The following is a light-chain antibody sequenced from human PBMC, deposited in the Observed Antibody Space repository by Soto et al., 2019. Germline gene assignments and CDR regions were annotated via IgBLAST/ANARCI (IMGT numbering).Light chain of an antibody. CDR2: KAS. J-gene: IGKJ1*01. CDR1: QTISSW. Sequence: DIQMTQSPSTLSGSVGDRVTITCRASQTISSWLAWYQQKPGKAPKLLIYKASTLKSGVPSRFSGSGSGTEFTLTISSLQSEDLAFYYCLQYNIWPRTFGQGTKVDI. CDR3: LQYNIWPRT. V-gene: IGKV1-5*03.